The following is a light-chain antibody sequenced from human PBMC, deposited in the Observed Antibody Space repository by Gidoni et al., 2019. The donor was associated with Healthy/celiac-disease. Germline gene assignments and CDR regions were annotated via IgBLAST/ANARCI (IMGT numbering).Light chain of an antibody. J-gene: IGLJ2*01. CDR1: SSDVGGYNY. CDR2: DVS. Sequence: QSALTQPASVSGSPGQSITISCTGTSSDVGGYNYVSWYQQHPGKAPKLMIYDVSNRPSGVSNRFSCSKSGNTASLTISGLQAEDEADYYCSSYTSSSTPLFGGGTKLTVL. V-gene: IGLV2-14*03. CDR3: SSYTSSSTPL.